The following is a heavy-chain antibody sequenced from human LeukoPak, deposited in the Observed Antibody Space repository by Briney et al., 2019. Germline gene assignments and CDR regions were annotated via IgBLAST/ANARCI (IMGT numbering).Heavy chain of an antibody. V-gene: IGHV1-2*02. CDR1: GYTFTGYY. D-gene: IGHD2-2*02. CDR3: ARGVGYCSSTSCYTEYYYYYYMDV. J-gene: IGHJ6*03. CDR2: INPNSGGT. Sequence: ASVKVSCKASGYTFTGYYMHWVRQAPGQGLEWMGWINPNSGGTNYAQKFQGRVTMTRDTSISTAYMELSRLRSDDMAVYYCARGVGYCSSTSCYTEYYYYYYMDVWGKGTTVTVSS.